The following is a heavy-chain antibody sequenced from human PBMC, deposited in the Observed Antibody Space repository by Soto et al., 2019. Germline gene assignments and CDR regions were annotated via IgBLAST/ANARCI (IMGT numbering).Heavy chain of an antibody. V-gene: IGHV3-15*07. D-gene: IGHD3-22*01. Sequence: GGSLRLSCAASGFTFSNAWMNWVRQAPGKGLEWVGRIKSKTDGGTTDYAAPVKGRFTISRDDSKNTLYLQMNSLKTEDTAMYYCARFPTYYYDSSGYYYFDYWGQGTLVTVSS. CDR3: ARFPTYYYDSSGYYYFDY. CDR2: IKSKTDGGTT. J-gene: IGHJ4*02. CDR1: GFTFSNAW.